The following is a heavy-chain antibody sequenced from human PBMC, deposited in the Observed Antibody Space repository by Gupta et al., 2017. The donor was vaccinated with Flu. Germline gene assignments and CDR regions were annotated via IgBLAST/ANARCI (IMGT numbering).Heavy chain of an antibody. CDR2: IGTAGDT. J-gene: IGHJ6*02. V-gene: IGHV3-13*01. D-gene: IGHD2-21*01. CDR1: YD. CDR3: ARGKALWQLPKYYGMDV. Sequence: YDMHWVRQTTGKGLEWVAAIGTAGDTYYPGSGKGRFTISRENAKNSLYLQMNSLSAGDTAGYYCARGKALWQLPKYYGMDVWGQLTTVTVFS.